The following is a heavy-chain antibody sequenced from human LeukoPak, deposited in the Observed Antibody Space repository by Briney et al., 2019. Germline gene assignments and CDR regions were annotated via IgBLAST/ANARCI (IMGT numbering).Heavy chain of an antibody. V-gene: IGHV1-2*06. CDR1: GYTFTGYY. D-gene: IGHD3-22*01. Sequence: ASVKVSCKASGYTFTGYYMHWVRQAPGQGLEWMGRINPNSGGTNYAQKFQGRVTMTRDTSISTAYMELSRLRSDDTAVYYWARDRYYDSSGYHWDYFDYWGQGTLVTVSS. CDR3: ARDRYYDSSGYHWDYFDY. J-gene: IGHJ4*02. CDR2: INPNSGGT.